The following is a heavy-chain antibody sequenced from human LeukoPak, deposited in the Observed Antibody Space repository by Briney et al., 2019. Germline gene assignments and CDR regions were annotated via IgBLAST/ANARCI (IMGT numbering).Heavy chain of an antibody. V-gene: IGHV3-23*01. D-gene: IGHD7-27*01. CDR2: ITTGGPNT. CDR3: AKDGGLWVSAHWGDS. J-gene: IGHJ4*02. Sequence: PGGSLRLSCTASGSTFSSYTMSWVRQAPGKGLKWVSTITTGGPNTYYADSVKGRFTVSRDDSKNTLYLQMNSLRAEDTAVYYCAKDGGLWVSAHWGDSWGRGTLVTVSS. CDR1: GSTFSSYT.